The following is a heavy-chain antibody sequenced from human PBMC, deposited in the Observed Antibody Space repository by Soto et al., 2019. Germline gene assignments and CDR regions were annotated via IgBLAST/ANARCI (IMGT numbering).Heavy chain of an antibody. V-gene: IGHV3-23*01. D-gene: IGHD1-26*01. CDR1: RFTFTSYA. CDR3: AKDVEGGSLFRGAFDY. Sequence: EVELLESGGGLVQPGGSLRLSCVASRFTFTSYAMSWVLQAPWKGLELVASISASGGATIHADSVKGRLTISSDNSKNTLYLQMNSLRAEDTAVYYCAKDVEGGSLFRGAFDYWGHGTQVTVYS. CDR2: ISASGGAT. J-gene: IGHJ4*01.